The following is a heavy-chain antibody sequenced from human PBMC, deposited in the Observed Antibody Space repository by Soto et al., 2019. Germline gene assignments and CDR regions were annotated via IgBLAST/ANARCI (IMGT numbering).Heavy chain of an antibody. V-gene: IGHV3-21*01. CDR1: GFTFRIYS. D-gene: IGHD2-2*01. J-gene: IGHJ4*02. Sequence: EVQLVESGGGLVKPGGSLRLSCAASGFTFRIYSMNWVRQAPGKGLEWVSTLSRSSDYIYYADSVKGRFTISRDNAKNSLFLQMNSLRADDTAVYYCTRDLSTAMPGAFDYWGQGALVTVSS. CDR2: LSRSSDYI. CDR3: TRDLSTAMPGAFDY.